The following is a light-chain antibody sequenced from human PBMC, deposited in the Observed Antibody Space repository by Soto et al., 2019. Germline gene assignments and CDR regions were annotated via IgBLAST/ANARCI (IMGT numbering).Light chain of an antibody. Sequence: QAVVTQEPSQTVSPGGRVTLTCASSTGAVTSGHYANWLQQKPGQAPGALIYSTDTKHSWTPARFSGSLLGGKAALTLSGVRPEDEADYYCLLYYGGAVIFGGGTKVTVL. CDR3: LLYYGGAVI. V-gene: IGLV7-43*01. CDR1: TGAVTSGHY. CDR2: STD. J-gene: IGLJ2*01.